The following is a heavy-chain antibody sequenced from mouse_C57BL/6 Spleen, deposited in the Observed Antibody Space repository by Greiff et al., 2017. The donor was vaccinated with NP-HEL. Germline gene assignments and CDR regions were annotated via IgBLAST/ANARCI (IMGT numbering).Heavy chain of an antibody. D-gene: IGHD1-1*01. CDR2: IRNKANGYTT. CDR1: GFTFTDYY. J-gene: IGHJ4*01. CDR3: ARYTLYYGSSYGYAMDY. Sequence: EVKLMESGGGLVQPGGSLSLSCAASGFTFTDYYMSWVRQPPGKALEWLGFIRNKANGYTTEYSASVKGRFTISRDNSQSILYLQMNALRAEDSATYYCARYTLYYGSSYGYAMDYWGQGTSVTVSS. V-gene: IGHV7-3*01.